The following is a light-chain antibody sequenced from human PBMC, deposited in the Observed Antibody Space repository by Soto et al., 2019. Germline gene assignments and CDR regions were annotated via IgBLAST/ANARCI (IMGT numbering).Light chain of an antibody. V-gene: IGLV2-14*03. CDR3: SSYTPSSTYV. J-gene: IGLJ1*01. CDR2: DVS. Sequence: QSALTQPASVSGSPGQSITISCTGTSSDVGGYNYVSWYQQHPGKAPKLMIYDVSNRPSGVSNRFSGSKSDNTASLTISGLQAEDEADYYCSSYTPSSTYVFGTGTKLTVL. CDR1: SSDVGGYNY.